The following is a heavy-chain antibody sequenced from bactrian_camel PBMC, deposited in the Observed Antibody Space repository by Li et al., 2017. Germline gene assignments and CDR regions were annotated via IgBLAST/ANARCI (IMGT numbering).Heavy chain of an antibody. CDR2: IHNDGRT. Sequence: HVQLVESGGGSVQAGGSLRLSCLAFGGTYSTYRTYCMAWFRQGPGQQREGVANIHNDGRTYYVDSVKGRFILSQDNGKTTMFLQMNDLKPEDTAMYLCAAGTNAYGVGTCQYDYWGRGTQVTVSS. CDR3: AAGTNAYGVGTCQYDY. D-gene: IGHD1*01. V-gene: IGHV3S57*01. CDR1: GGTYSTYRTYC. J-gene: IGHJ4*01.